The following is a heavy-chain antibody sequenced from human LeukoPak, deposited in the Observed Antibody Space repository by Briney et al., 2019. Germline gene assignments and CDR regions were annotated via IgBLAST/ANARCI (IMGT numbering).Heavy chain of an antibody. CDR1: GGTFSSYA. Sequence: SVRVSCKASGGTFSSYAISWVRQAPGQGLEWMGGIIPIFGTANYAQKFQGRVTITTDESTSTAYMELSSLRSEDTAVYYCARDRVYYYDSSGQNDYWGQGTLVTVSS. D-gene: IGHD3-22*01. V-gene: IGHV1-69*05. CDR2: IIPIFGTA. J-gene: IGHJ4*02. CDR3: ARDRVYYYDSSGQNDY.